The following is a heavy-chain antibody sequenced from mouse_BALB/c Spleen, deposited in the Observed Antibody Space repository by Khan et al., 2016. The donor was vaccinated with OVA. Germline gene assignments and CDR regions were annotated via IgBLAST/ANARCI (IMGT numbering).Heavy chain of an antibody. CDR3: ARRNYFGYTFAD. J-gene: IGHJ3*01. V-gene: IGHV1-77*01. CDR1: GYTFTDYY. CDR2: ISPGSGDT. Sequence: QVQLQQSGAELARPGASVKLSCKASGYTFTDYYINWVKQRTGQGLEWIGEISPGSGDTYYNERFKGKATLTADKSSSTAYMQLSSLTSEASEVYFCARRNYFGYTFADWGQGTLVTVSA. D-gene: IGHD1-2*01.